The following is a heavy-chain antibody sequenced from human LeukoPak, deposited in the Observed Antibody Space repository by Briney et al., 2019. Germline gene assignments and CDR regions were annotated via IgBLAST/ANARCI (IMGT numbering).Heavy chain of an antibody. Sequence: ASVKVSCKASGCTFTDYYMHWVRQAPGQGLEWMGWINPNSRSTDSAQKFQGRFSMTRDTSISTAYMELSRLRSDDTAVYYCARRAREYSHDAFDIWGQGTMVTVSS. J-gene: IGHJ3*02. CDR3: ARRAREYSHDAFDI. D-gene: IGHD5-18*01. CDR1: GCTFTDYY. V-gene: IGHV1-2*02. CDR2: INPNSRST.